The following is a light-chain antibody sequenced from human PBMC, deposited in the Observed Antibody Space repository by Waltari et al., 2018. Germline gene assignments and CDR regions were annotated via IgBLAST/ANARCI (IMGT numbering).Light chain of an antibody. CDR2: DAS. CDR3: QQRSNWPIT. Sequence: EIVYTQSPTTLSLSPGERATLSCRASQSVSSYLVWYQQKPGQAPKFLIYDASNRATGVPARFSGSGSGTDFTLTINSLEPEDFAVYYCQQRSNWPITFGQGTRLEIK. CDR1: QSVSSY. J-gene: IGKJ5*01. V-gene: IGKV3-11*01.